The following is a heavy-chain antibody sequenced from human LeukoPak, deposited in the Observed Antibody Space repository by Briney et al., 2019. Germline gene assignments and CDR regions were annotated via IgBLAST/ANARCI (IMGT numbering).Heavy chain of an antibody. CDR2: IRYDGSNE. CDR3: AKGPYYYDSSNSYSFDY. CDR1: GFTFSSYG. J-gene: IGHJ4*02. V-gene: IGHV3-30*02. Sequence: GGSLRLSCVASGFTFSSYGMHWVRQAPGKGLEWVAFIRYDGSNEYVDSVKGRFTISRDNSKNTLYLQMNSLKPEDTAVYYCAKGPYYYDSSNSYSFDYWGQGTLVTVSS. D-gene: IGHD3-22*01.